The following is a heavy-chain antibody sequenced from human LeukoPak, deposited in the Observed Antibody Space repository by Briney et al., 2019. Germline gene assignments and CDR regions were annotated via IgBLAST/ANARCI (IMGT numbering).Heavy chain of an antibody. V-gene: IGHV3-7*01. J-gene: IGHJ4*02. CDR1: GFTFSSYW. CDR3: ARGRWELLTGVDY. Sequence: GGSLRLSCAASGFTFSSYWMSWVRQAPGKGLEWVANIKQDGSEKYYVDSVKGRFTISRDNAKNSLYLQMNSLRAEDTAVYYCARGRWELLTGVDYWGQGTLVTVSS. CDR2: IKQDGSEK. D-gene: IGHD1-26*01.